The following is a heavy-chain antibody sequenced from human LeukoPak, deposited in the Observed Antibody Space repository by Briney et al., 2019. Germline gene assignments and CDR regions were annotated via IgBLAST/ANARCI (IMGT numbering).Heavy chain of an antibody. Sequence: GGSLRLSCAASGFTVSSNYMSWVRQAPGKGLEWVSVIYSGGSTYYADSVKGRFTISRDNSKNTLYLQMNSLRAEDTAVYYCTRGGGGSYNWFDPWGQGTLVTVSS. D-gene: IGHD3-16*01. CDR3: TRGGGGSYNWFDP. J-gene: IGHJ5*02. CDR1: GFTVSSNY. V-gene: IGHV3-53*01. CDR2: IYSGGST.